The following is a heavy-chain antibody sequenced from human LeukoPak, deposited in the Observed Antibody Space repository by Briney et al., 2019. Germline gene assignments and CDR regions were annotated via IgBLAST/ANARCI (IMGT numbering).Heavy chain of an antibody. CDR3: ARVARCTSCFDVDY. J-gene: IGHJ4*02. Sequence: SETLSLTCAVYGGSFNGSYWSWIRQPPGKGLEWIGEINHSGSTNYNPSLKSRVTISVDTSKNQFSLKLSSVTAADTAVYYCARVARCTSCFDVDYWGQGTLVTVSS. D-gene: IGHD2-2*01. CDR1: GGSFNGSY. CDR2: INHSGST. V-gene: IGHV4-34*01.